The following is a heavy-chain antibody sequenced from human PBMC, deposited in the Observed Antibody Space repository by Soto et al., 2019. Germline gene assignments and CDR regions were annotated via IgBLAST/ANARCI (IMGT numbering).Heavy chain of an antibody. V-gene: IGHV1-2*02. Sequence: ASVKVSCKASRYTIIAYDIYWVRQAPGQGLEWMGWIKTDSGDTNYAQNFQGRVTMTRDTSISTAYMELNNLVSDDTAVYYCARDSKQQLVLDYWGQGTLVTVSS. CDR3: ARDSKQQLVLDY. J-gene: IGHJ4*02. CDR1: RYTIIAYD. CDR2: IKTDSGDT. D-gene: IGHD6-13*01.